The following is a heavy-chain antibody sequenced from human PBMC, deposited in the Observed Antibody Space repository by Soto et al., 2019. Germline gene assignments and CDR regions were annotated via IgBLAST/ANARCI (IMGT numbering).Heavy chain of an antibody. CDR3: ARELMKGGDDDAFDI. D-gene: IGHD3-16*01. Sequence: ASVKVSCKASGYTFIGYYIHWVRQAPGQGLKWMGWINSNIGATNYAQKFQGRVTMTRDTSINTAYMELTRLTSDDTAVYFCARELMKGGDDDAFDIWGQGTKVTVSS. CDR2: INSNIGAT. CDR1: GYTFIGYY. V-gene: IGHV1-2*02. J-gene: IGHJ3*02.